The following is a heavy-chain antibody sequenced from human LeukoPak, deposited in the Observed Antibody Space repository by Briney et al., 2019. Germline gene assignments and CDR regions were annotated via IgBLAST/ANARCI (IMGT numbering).Heavy chain of an antibody. V-gene: IGHV3-30-3*01. Sequence: GGSLRLSCAASGFTFNDYAMYWVRQAPGKGLEWVTLISYDGYDQSYADSVRGRFTISRDNSKNTLYLQMDSLRTEDTAVYYCARDGEVILGVVTYYFDYWGQGTLVTVSS. CDR2: ISYDGYDQ. J-gene: IGHJ4*02. CDR1: GFTFNDYA. CDR3: ARDGEVILGVVTYYFDY. D-gene: IGHD3-3*01.